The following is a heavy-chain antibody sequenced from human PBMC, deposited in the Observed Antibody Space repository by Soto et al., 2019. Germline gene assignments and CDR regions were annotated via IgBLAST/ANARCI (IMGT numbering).Heavy chain of an antibody. Sequence: QVQLVQSGAEVKKPGASVKVSCKASGYTFTSYDINWVRQATGQGLEWMGWMNPNSGNTEYAQKFQGRVTMTSNTSITTAYMELSSLRSEDTAVYYWARGPARPTLNWFDPWGQGTLVTVSS. J-gene: IGHJ5*02. D-gene: IGHD6-6*01. V-gene: IGHV1-8*01. CDR3: ARGPARPTLNWFDP. CDR1: GYTFTSYD. CDR2: MNPNSGNT.